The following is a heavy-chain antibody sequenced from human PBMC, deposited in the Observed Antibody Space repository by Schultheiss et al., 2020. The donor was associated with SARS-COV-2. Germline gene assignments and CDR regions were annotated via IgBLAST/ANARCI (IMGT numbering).Heavy chain of an antibody. CDR2: INHSGST. V-gene: IGHV4-39*07. CDR3: ARAPYYDSSGYPYYFDY. Sequence: SETLSLTCTVSGGSISSSSYYWGWIRQPPGKGLEWIGEINHSGSTNYNPSLKSRVTISVDTSKNQFSLKLSSVTAADTAVYYCARAPYYDSSGYPYYFDYWGQGTLVTVSS. CDR1: GGSISSSSYY. J-gene: IGHJ4*02. D-gene: IGHD3-22*01.